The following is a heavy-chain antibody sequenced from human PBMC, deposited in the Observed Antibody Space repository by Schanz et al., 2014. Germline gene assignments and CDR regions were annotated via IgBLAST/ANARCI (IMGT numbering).Heavy chain of an antibody. J-gene: IGHJ2*01. CDR1: GGSIRSGTYY. Sequence: QVQLQESGPGLVKPSQTLSLTCTVSGGSIRSGTYYWSWIRQPAGKALEWVGRVFPNGITNYNPSLKSRVTISRDTSKNQCSRPRASLTAADTAVYYCARDTTWRLDLWGRGTLVTVSS. D-gene: IGHD1-1*01. V-gene: IGHV4-61*02. CDR2: VFPNGIT. CDR3: ARDTTWRLDL.